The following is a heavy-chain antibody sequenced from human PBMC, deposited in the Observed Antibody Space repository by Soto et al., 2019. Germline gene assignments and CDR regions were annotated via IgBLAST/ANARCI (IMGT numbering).Heavy chain of an antibody. CDR2: INPNSGGT. CDR3: ARVVDIVLVTDAIQPEGAFDI. CDR1: GYTFTGYY. J-gene: IGHJ3*02. V-gene: IGHV1-2*02. D-gene: IGHD2-2*02. Sequence: SVKVSCKASGYTFTGYYMHWVRQAPGQGLEWMGWINPNSGGTNYAQKFQGRVTMTRDTSISTAYMELSRLRSDDTAVYYCARVVDIVLVTDAIQPEGAFDIWGQGTMVIVS.